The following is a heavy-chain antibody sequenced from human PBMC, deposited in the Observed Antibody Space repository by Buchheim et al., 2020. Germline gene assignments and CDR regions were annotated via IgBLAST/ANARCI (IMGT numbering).Heavy chain of an antibody. CDR2: ISYDGSNK. CDR1: GFTFSSYA. Sequence: QVQLVESGGGVVQPGRSLRLSCAASGFTFSSYAMHWVRQAPGKGLEWVAVISYDGSNKYYADSMKGRFTISRDNSKNTLYLQMNSLRAEDTAVYYCARGAPSIAAAGLYDYWGQGTL. J-gene: IGHJ4*02. CDR3: ARGAPSIAAAGLYDY. V-gene: IGHV3-30*04. D-gene: IGHD6-13*01.